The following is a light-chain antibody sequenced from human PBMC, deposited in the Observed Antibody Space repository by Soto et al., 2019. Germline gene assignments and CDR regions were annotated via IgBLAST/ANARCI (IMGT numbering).Light chain of an antibody. Sequence: DIQMTQSPSLVSASVGDRVTITCRASQAVSTWLAWYQQKPGDAPKLLIYAASTLQSGVPSRFSGSGSGTDFTLTIRSLQPEDFATYYCQQANSFPRTFXGGTKVDIK. CDR2: AAS. J-gene: IGKJ4*01. CDR1: QAVSTW. CDR3: QQANSFPRT. V-gene: IGKV1-12*01.